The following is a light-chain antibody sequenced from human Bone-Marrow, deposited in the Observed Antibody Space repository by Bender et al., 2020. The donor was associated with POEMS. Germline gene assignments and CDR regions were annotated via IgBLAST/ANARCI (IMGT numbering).Light chain of an antibody. CDR1: ELANQY. J-gene: IGLJ2*01. Sequence: SYELTQPPSVSVSPGQTARITCSGDELANQYGYWYQQKAVQAPVVVIYKDTERPSGIPERFSGSISGTMATLTISGVQAEDEADYYCQSVDTSATYRIFGGGTKLTVL. V-gene: IGLV3-25*03. CDR3: QSVDTSATYRI. CDR2: KDT.